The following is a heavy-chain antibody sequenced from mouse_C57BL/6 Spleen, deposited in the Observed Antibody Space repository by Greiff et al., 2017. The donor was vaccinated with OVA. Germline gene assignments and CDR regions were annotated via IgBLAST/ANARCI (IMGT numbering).Heavy chain of an antibody. CDR3: ARGRFITTVVGHFDY. CDR1: GYTFTDYN. V-gene: IGHV1-22*01. J-gene: IGHJ2*01. Sequence: EVQLQESGPELVKPGASVKMSCKASGYTFTDYNMHWVKQSHGKSLEWIGYINPNNGGTSYNQKFKGKATLTVNKYSSTAYMELRSLTSEDSAVYYCARGRFITTVVGHFDYWGQGTTLTVSS. CDR2: INPNNGGT. D-gene: IGHD1-1*01.